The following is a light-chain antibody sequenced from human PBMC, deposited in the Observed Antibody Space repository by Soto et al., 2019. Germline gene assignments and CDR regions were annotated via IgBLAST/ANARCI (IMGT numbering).Light chain of an antibody. CDR3: QQLNSYPLA. V-gene: IGKV1-9*01. CDR1: QGISSS. Sequence: DIQLTQSPSFLSASVGDRVTITCRASQGISSSLAWYQQKPGKAPKLLIYAASTLQSGVPSRFSCSGSGTEFTLTISSLQPEEFASYYCQQLNSYPLAFGPGTKVDIK. CDR2: AAS. J-gene: IGKJ3*01.